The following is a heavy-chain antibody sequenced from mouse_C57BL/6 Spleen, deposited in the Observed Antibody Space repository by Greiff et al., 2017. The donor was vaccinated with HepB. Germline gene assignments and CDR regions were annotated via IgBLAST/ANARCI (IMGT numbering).Heavy chain of an antibody. J-gene: IGHJ2*01. CDR2: IDPSDSYT. CDR1: GYTFTSYW. V-gene: IGHV1-50*01. Sequence: QVQLQQPGAELVKPGASVKLSCKASGYTFTSYWMQWVKQRPGQGLEWIGEIDPSDSYTNYNQKFKGKATLTVDTSSSTAYMQLSSLTSEDSAVYYCAREYDGYWGQGTTLTVSS. CDR3: AREYDGY. D-gene: IGHD2-14*01.